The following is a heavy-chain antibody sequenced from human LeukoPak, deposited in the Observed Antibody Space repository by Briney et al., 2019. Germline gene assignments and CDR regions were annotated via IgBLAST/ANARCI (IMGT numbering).Heavy chain of an antibody. CDR3: ARGYCSSTSCPRGWFAP. Sequence: SQTLSLTCTVSGGSISSGGYYWSWIRQHPGKGLEWIGYIYYSGSTNYNPSLKSRVTISVDTSKNQFSLRLSSVTAADTAVYYCARGYCSSTSCPRGWFAPWGQGTLVTVSS. D-gene: IGHD2-2*01. CDR2: IYYSGST. CDR1: GGSISSGGYY. V-gene: IGHV4-31*03. J-gene: IGHJ5*02.